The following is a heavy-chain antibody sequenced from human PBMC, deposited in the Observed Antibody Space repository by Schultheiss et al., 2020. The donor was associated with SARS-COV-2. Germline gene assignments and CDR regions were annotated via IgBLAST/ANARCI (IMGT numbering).Heavy chain of an antibody. CDR3: AIPDPYALVKFDY. J-gene: IGHJ4*02. CDR1: GFTVSSNY. D-gene: IGHD1-14*01. V-gene: IGHV3-21*01. CDR2: ISSSSSYI. Sequence: GESLKISCAASGFTVSSNYMSWVRQAPGKGLEWVSSISSSSSYIYYADSVKGRFTISRDNAKNSLYLQMNSLRAEDTAVYYCAIPDPYALVKFDYWGQGTLVTVSS.